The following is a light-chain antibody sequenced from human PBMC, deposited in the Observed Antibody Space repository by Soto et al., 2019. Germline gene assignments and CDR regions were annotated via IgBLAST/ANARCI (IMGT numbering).Light chain of an antibody. CDR2: GAS. V-gene: IGKV3-20*01. CDR3: QQYGSSGT. CDR1: QSVGSSY. J-gene: IGKJ1*01. Sequence: ESVLTQSPATLSLSPGERATLSCRASQSVGSSYLAWYQQKPGQAPRLLIYGASNRATGIPDRFSGSGSGTDFTLTISRLEPEDFAVYYCQQYGSSGTFGQGTKVDIK.